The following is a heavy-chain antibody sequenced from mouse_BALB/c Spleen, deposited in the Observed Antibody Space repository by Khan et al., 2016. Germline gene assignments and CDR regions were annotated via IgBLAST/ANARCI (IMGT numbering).Heavy chain of an antibody. CDR3: ARRGHIYYYGSTYGY. CDR1: GFNIKDTF. Sequence: MQLQQSGAELVKPGASVKLSCTASGFNIKDTFMHWVKQRPEQGLEWIGRIDPANGNTRYDPKFQGKANIPADTSSNTAYLQLSSLTSEDTAVYYCARRGHIYYYGSTYGYWGQGTTLTVSS. V-gene: IGHV14-3*02. CDR2: IDPANGNT. J-gene: IGHJ2*01. D-gene: IGHD1-1*01.